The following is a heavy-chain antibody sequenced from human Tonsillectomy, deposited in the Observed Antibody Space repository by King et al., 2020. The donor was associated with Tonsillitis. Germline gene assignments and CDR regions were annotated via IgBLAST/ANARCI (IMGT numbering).Heavy chain of an antibody. CDR1: GFTFSDYY. CDR3: GRERITMIVVVNDAFDI. D-gene: IGHD3-22*01. Sequence: VQLVESGGGLVKPGGSLRLSCAASGFTFSDYYMSWIRQAPGKGLEWVSYISSSGSTIYYADSVKGRFTISRDNAKHSRYLQMNSLRAEDTAVYYCGRERITMIVVVNDAFDIWGQGTMVTVSS. V-gene: IGHV3-11*01. J-gene: IGHJ3*02. CDR2: ISSSGSTI.